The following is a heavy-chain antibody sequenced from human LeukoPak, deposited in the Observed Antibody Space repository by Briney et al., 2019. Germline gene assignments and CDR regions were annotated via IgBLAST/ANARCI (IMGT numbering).Heavy chain of an antibody. CDR2: VYYGGIT. CDR3: ASDSSGWYWYFDY. Sequence: SETLSLTCIVFGGSISSSDYYWGWIRQPPGKGLEWIGSVYYGGITYYNPSLKSRVTISVDTSKNQFSLKLSSVTAADTAVYYCASDSSGWYWYFDYWGQGTLVTVSS. D-gene: IGHD6-19*01. J-gene: IGHJ4*02. CDR1: GGSISSSDYY. V-gene: IGHV4-39*07.